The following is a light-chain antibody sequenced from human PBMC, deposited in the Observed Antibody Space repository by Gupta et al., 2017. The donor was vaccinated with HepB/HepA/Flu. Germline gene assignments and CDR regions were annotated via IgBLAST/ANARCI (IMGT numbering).Light chain of an antibody. CDR2: GYS. CDR3: QSYDSSLSAYV. Sequence: QSVLTQPPSVSGAPGQTVTISCTGSNSNIGAGYDVHWYQQLPGTAPKLLICGYSHRPSGVPDRFSGSKSDTAASLAITGLQAEDEADYYCQSYDSSLSAYVFGLGTKVTVL. J-gene: IGLJ1*01. CDR1: NSNIGAGYD. V-gene: IGLV1-40*01.